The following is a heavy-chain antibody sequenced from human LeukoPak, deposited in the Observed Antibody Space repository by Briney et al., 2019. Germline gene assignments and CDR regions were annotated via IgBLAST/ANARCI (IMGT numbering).Heavy chain of an antibody. D-gene: IGHD5-12*01. CDR1: GGSISSYY. CDR3: ARRRGYSGHYFDY. Sequence: NPSETLSLTCTVSGGSISSYYWSWIRQPPGKGLEWIGYIYYSGSTNYNPSLKSRVTISVDTSKNQFSLKLSSVTAADTAVYYCARRRGYSGHYFDYWGQGTLVTVSS. CDR2: IYYSGST. J-gene: IGHJ4*02. V-gene: IGHV4-59*01.